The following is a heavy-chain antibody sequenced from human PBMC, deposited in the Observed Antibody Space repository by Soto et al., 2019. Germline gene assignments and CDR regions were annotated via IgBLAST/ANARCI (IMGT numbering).Heavy chain of an antibody. J-gene: IGHJ4*01. Sequence: EVQLVESGGGLVEPGGSLRLSCAASGFDFYYYNMNWVRQAPGRGLEWVSSISGTGIDIHFADSVKGRFVISRDNAKTSLYLQMTSLRPEDTAVYYCARERVVNYTDYYFDYCGPGTLVTVAS. V-gene: IGHV3-21*01. CDR1: GFDFYYYN. CDR2: ISGTGIDI. D-gene: IGHD3-16*02. CDR3: ARERVVNYTDYYFDY.